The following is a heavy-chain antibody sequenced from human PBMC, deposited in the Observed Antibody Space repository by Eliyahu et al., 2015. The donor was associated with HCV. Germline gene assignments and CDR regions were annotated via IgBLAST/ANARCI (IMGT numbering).Heavy chain of an antibody. CDR3: ARGSDWNDYGDSHYFDY. V-gene: IGHV4-30-4*01. D-gene: IGHD4-17*01. J-gene: IGHJ4*02. Sequence: QVQLQESGPGLVKPSQTLSLTCTVXGGSISXGDSYWSWXRQPPGKGLEWIGYIYYSGSTYYNPSLKSRVTISVDTSKNQFSLKLSSVTAADTAVYYCARGSDWNDYGDSHYFDYWGQGTLVTVSS. CDR2: IYYSGST. CDR1: GGSISXGDSY.